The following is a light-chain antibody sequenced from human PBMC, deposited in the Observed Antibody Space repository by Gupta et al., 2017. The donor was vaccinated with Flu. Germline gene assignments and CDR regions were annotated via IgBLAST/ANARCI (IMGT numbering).Light chain of an antibody. CDR3: QQSYSTPRT. CDR2: AAS. J-gene: IGKJ1*01. CDR1: QSISSY. V-gene: IGKV1-39*01. Sequence: DIQMTQSPSSLSASVGDRVTITCRASQSISSYLNWYQQKLGKAPKLLIYAASSLQSGVPSRFSGSGSGTDFTLTISSLQPEDFATYYCQQSYSTPRTFGQGTEVEIK.